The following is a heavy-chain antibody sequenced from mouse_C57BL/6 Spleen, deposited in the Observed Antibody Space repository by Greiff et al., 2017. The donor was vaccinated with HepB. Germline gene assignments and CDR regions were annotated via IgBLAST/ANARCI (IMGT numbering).Heavy chain of an antibody. V-gene: IGHV1-19*01. Sequence: EVQLQQSGPVLVKPGASVKMSCKASGYTFTDYYMNWVKQSHGKSLEWIGVINPYNGGTSYNQKFKGKATLTVDKSSSTAYMELNSLTSEDSAVYYCASWDYGKEFAYWGQGTLVTVSA. CDR2: INPYNGGT. J-gene: IGHJ3*01. CDR1: GYTFTDYY. CDR3: ASWDYGKEFAY. D-gene: IGHD2-4*01.